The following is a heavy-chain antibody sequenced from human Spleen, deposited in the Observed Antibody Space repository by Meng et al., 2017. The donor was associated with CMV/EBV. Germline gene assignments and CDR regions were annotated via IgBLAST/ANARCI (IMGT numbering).Heavy chain of an antibody. J-gene: IGHJ4*02. D-gene: IGHD6-13*01. V-gene: IGHV1-69*05. CDR1: GDTFSSYA. CDR2: IIPMFDTP. Sequence: SVKVSCKASGDTFSSYAISWVRQAPGQGPEWMGGIIPMFDTPNYAQKFQGRVTITTDESTSTAYMELSSLRSEDTAVYYCARARGSSWYYFDYWGQGTLVTVSS. CDR3: ARARGSSWYYFDY.